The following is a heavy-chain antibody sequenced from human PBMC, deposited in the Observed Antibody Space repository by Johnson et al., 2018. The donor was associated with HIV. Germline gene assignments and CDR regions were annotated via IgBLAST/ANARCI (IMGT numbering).Heavy chain of an antibody. Sequence: QVQLVESGGGVVQPGRSLRLSCAASGFTFSSYAMHWVRQAPGKGLEWVAVIWYDGSNKYYADSVKGRFTISRDNSKNTIYLQMNSLIVEDTAVYYCAKPYYDFWSGYYEYNAFDIWGQGTLVTVSS. D-gene: IGHD3-3*01. J-gene: IGHJ3*02. CDR2: IWYDGSNK. V-gene: IGHV3-33*08. CDR3: AKPYYDFWSGYYEYNAFDI. CDR1: GFTFSSYA.